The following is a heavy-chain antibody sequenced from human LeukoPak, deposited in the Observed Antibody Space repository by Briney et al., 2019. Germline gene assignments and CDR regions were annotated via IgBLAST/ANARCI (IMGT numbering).Heavy chain of an antibody. D-gene: IGHD6-19*01. CDR3: ARGLPGYSGGDDAFDI. Sequence: SETLSLTCTVSGGSITSYYWSWFRQAPGKGLEYIGYIFYSGSTNYSPSLKSRVTISLDTSKNQFSLMLSSVTAADTAVYYCARGLPGYSGGDDAFDIWGQGTVVIVS. V-gene: IGHV4-59*01. CDR1: GGSITSYY. CDR2: IFYSGST. J-gene: IGHJ3*02.